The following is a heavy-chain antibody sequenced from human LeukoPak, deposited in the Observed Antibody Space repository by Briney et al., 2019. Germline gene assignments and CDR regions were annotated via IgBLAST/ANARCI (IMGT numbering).Heavy chain of an antibody. CDR3: AKSPLREWSRGY. J-gene: IGHJ4*02. Sequence: PGGSLRLSCVASRFTFSNYWMSWVRQAPGKGLEWVANINQDGSKKRYADSMKGRFTISRDNSKNTLYLQMNSLRAEDTAVYYCAKSPLREWSRGYWGQGTLVTVSS. V-gene: IGHV3-7*03. CDR2: INQDGSKK. D-gene: IGHD3-3*01. CDR1: RFTFSNYW.